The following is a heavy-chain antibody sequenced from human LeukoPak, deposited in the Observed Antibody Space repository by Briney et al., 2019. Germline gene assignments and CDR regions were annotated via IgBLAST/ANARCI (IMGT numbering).Heavy chain of an antibody. CDR3: ARLYGSGSYYYYHMDV. V-gene: IGHV1-8*03. D-gene: IGHD3-10*01. CDR2: MNPNSGNT. CDR1: GYTFTSYD. J-gene: IGHJ6*03. Sequence: GASVKVSCKASGYTFTSYDINWVRQATGQGLEWMGWMNPNSGNTGYAQKFQGRVTITRNTSISTAYMELSSLRSEDTAVYYCARLYGSGSYYYYHMDVWGKGTTVTVSS.